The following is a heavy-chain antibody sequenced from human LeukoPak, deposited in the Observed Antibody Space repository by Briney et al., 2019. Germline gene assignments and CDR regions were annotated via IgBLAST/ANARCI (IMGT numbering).Heavy chain of an antibody. V-gene: IGHV4-39*01. J-gene: IGHJ3*02. Sequence: KPSETLSLTCTVSGGSISSSSYYWGWIRQPPGKGLEWIGSIYYSGSTYYNPSLKSRVTISVDTSKNQFSLKLSSVPAADTAVYYCASKRAMVNAFDIWGQGTMVTVSS. CDR3: ASKRAMVNAFDI. CDR2: IYYSGST. D-gene: IGHD5-18*01. CDR1: GGSISSSSYY.